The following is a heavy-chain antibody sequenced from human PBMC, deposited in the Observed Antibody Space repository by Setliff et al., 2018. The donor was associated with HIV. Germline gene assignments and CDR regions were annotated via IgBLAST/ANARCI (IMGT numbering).Heavy chain of an antibody. Sequence: PSETLSLTCTVSGGSISSSSYYWGWIRQPPGKGLEWIGSIYYRGSTYYNPSLKSRVTISVDTSKKQFSLKLSSVTAADTAVYFCARLGYVTFDFDYWGQGTLVTVSS. CDR1: GGSISSSSYY. D-gene: IGHD3-16*01. V-gene: IGHV4-39*01. CDR2: IYYRGST. J-gene: IGHJ4*02. CDR3: ARLGYVTFDFDY.